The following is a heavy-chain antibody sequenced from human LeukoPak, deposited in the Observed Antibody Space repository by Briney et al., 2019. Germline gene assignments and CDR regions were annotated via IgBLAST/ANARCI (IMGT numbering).Heavy chain of an antibody. D-gene: IGHD2-2*02. CDR2: ISSSSSYI. CDR1: GFTFSSYS. J-gene: IGHJ4*02. CDR3: ARPYCSSTSCYTGIGY. Sequence: GGSLRLSCAASGFTFSSYSMNWVRQAPGKGLEWVSSISSSSSYIYYADSVKGRFTISRDNAKNSLYLQINSLRAEDTAVYYCARPYCSSTSCYTGIGYWGQGTLVTVSS. V-gene: IGHV3-21*01.